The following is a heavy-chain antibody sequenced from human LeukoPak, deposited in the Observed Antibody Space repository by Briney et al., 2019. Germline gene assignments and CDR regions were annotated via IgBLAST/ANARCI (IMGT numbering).Heavy chain of an antibody. J-gene: IGHJ4*02. CDR2: IYHSGST. D-gene: IGHD3-22*01. CDR1: GYSISSGYY. CDR3: ARATYDTHGYFSYYFDY. Sequence: SETLSLTCTVSGYSISSGYYWGWIRQPPGKGLEWIGSIYHSGSTYYNPSLKSRVTISVDTSKNQFSLKLSSVTPEDTAVYYCARATYDTHGYFSYYFDYWGQGTLVTVSS. V-gene: IGHV4-38-2*02.